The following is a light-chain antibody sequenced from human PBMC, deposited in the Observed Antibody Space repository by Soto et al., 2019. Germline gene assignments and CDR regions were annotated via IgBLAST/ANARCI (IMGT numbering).Light chain of an antibody. V-gene: IGKV1-39*01. J-gene: IGKJ5*01. CDR1: QSINTY. Sequence: IQMTQSPSSLSASVGERVTITCRASQSINTYLNWYHQKPGKAPDLLIYAASSLQSGVPSRFSGSGSGTDFTLTITGLRPEDFATYYRQQNYSIPITFGQGTRLEIK. CDR2: AAS. CDR3: QQNYSIPIT.